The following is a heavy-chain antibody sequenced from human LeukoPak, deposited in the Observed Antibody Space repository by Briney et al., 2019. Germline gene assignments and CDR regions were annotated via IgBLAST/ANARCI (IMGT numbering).Heavy chain of an antibody. D-gene: IGHD6-13*01. CDR3: ARDPRDGQQPEVDY. J-gene: IGHJ4*02. V-gene: IGHV1-2*06. CDR2: INPNSGGT. Sequence: ASVKVSCKASGYTFIGYYIHWVRQAPGQGLEWMGRINPNSGGTNYAQKFQGRVTMTRDTSISTAYMELSRLRSDDTAVYYCARDPRDGQQPEVDYWGQGTLVTVSS. CDR1: GYTFIGYY.